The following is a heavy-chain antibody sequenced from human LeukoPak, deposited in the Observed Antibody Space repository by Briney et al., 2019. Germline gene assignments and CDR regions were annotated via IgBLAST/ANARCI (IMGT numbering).Heavy chain of an antibody. CDR3: ARHFYDILTGYKDYFDY. V-gene: IGHV4-39*01. CDR1: GGSISSSSYY. CDR2: VYYSGST. D-gene: IGHD3-9*01. Sequence: SETLSLTCTVSGGSISSSSYYWGWIRQPPGKGLECIGSVYYSGSTYYNPSLKSRVTISVDTSKNQFSLKLTSVTAADTAIYYCARHFYDILTGYKDYFDYWGQGTLVTVSS. J-gene: IGHJ4*02.